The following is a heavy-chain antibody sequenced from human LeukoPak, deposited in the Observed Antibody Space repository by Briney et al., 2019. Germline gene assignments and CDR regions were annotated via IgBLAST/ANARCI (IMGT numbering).Heavy chain of an antibody. V-gene: IGHV1-8*01. CDR2: MNPNSGNT. J-gene: IGHJ3*02. CDR1: GYTFTSYD. D-gene: IGHD6-19*01. Sequence: GASVRVSCKASGYTFTSYDINWVRQAPGRGREWMGWMNPNSGNTVYAQKFQGRVTITRNTSISTAYMELSSLRSDDTAVYYCAARIAEAAFDIWGQGTMVTVSS. CDR3: AARIAEAAFDI.